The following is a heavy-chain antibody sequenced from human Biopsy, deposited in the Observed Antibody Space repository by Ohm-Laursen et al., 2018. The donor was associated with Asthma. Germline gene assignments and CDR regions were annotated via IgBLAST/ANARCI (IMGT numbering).Heavy chain of an antibody. J-gene: IGHJ4*02. CDR1: GFTFSSYS. Sequence: SLRLSCAAPGFTFSSYSMNWVRQAPGKGLEWVSYISSSSNTIYYADSVKGRFTISRDNAKNSLYLQMNSLRDEDTAVYYCARPRWGPYGYWGQGTLVTVSS. D-gene: IGHD4-17*01. CDR3: ARPRWGPYGY. CDR2: ISSSSNTI. V-gene: IGHV3-48*02.